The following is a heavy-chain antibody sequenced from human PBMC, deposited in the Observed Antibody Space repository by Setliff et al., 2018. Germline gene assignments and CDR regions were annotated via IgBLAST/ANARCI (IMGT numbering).Heavy chain of an antibody. CDR3: ARDISLGKAAVWFGELKGWFDP. D-gene: IGHD3-10*01. J-gene: IGHJ5*02. CDR1: GGTFSSYT. V-gene: IGHV1-69*04. Sequence: VASVKVSCKASGGTFSSYTISWVRQAPGQGLEWVGRIIPILGIANYAQKFQGRVTITADKSTSTAYMELSSLRSEDTAVYYCARDISLGKAAVWFGELKGWFDPWGQGTLVTVSS. CDR2: IIPILGIA.